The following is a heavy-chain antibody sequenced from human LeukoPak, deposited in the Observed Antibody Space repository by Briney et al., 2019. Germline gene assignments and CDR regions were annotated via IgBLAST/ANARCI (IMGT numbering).Heavy chain of an antibody. Sequence: GASVKVSCKASGYTFTSYGISWVRQAPGQGLEWMGWISAYNGNTNYAQKLQGRVTMTTDTSTSTAYMELRSLRSDDTAVYYCARDTRFLYYYGSGSYYTAFDYWGQGTLVTVSS. CDR2: ISAYNGNT. J-gene: IGHJ4*02. CDR3: ARDTRFLYYYGSGSYYTAFDY. CDR1: GYTFTSYG. V-gene: IGHV1-18*01. D-gene: IGHD3-10*01.